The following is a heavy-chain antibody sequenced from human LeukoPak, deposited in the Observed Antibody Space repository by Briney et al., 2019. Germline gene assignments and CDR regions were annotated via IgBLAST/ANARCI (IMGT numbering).Heavy chain of an antibody. CDR1: GFTFSSYS. J-gene: IGHJ4*02. CDR2: ISSSSSYI. D-gene: IGHD4-17*01. Sequence: PGGSLRLSCAASGFTFSSYSMNWVRQAPGKGLEWVSSISSSSSYIYYADSVKGRFTISRDNAKNSLYLQMNSLRAEDTAVYYCARENDYGDYAMDYWGQGTLVTVSS. CDR3: ARENDYGDYAMDY. V-gene: IGHV3-21*01.